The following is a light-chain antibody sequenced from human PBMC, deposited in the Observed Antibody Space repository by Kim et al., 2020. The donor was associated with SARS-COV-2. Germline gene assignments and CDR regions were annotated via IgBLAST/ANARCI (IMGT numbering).Light chain of an antibody. V-gene: IGLV3-1*01. CDR3: QAWDSSTGV. J-gene: IGLJ3*02. CDR1: KLGDKY. CDR2: EDS. Sequence: SYELTQPPSVSVSPGQTASITCSGDKLGDKYGCWYQQKPGQSPVRVIYEDSRRPSGIPERFLGSNSGNTATLTISGTQAMDEADYYCQAWDSSTGVFGGGTQLTVL.